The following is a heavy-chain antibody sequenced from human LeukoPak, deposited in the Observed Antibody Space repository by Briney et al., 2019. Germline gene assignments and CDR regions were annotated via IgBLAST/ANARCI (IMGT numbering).Heavy chain of an antibody. CDR2: IRYDGSNK. Sequence: RPGGSLRLSCAAPGFTFSSYGMHWVRQAPGKGLEWVAFIRYDGSNKYYADSVKGRFTISRDNSKNTLYLQMNSLRAEDTAVYYCAKPMTTVTTSFDYGGQGTLVTVSS. D-gene: IGHD4-17*01. V-gene: IGHV3-30*02. CDR1: GFTFSSYG. CDR3: AKPMTTVTTSFDY. J-gene: IGHJ4*02.